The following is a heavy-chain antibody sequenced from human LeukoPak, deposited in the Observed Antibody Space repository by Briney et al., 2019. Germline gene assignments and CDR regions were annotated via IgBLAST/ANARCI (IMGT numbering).Heavy chain of an antibody. CDR2: FDPEDGET. D-gene: IGHD3-3*01. J-gene: IGHJ4*02. V-gene: IGHV1-24*01. CDR3: ARNFEWWGLFDY. Sequence: ASVKVSCKVSGYTLTELSMHWVRQAPGKGLEWMGGFDPEDGETIYAQKLQGRVTMTTDTSTSTAYMELRSLRSDDTAVYYCARNFEWWGLFDYWGQGTLVTVSS. CDR1: GYTLTELS.